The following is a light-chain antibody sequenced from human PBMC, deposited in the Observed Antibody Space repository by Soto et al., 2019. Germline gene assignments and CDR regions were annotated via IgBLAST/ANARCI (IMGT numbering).Light chain of an antibody. CDR1: SSNIGAGYD. Sequence: QAVVTQPPSVSEAPGQRVTISCTGSSSNIGAGYDVHWYQQLPGTAPKLLIFGNNNRPSGVPDRFSGSKSGTSASLAITGLQAEDEADYYCQSYDSSLSGWVFGGGTKLTVL. CDR2: GNN. V-gene: IGLV1-40*01. J-gene: IGLJ3*02. CDR3: QSYDSSLSGWV.